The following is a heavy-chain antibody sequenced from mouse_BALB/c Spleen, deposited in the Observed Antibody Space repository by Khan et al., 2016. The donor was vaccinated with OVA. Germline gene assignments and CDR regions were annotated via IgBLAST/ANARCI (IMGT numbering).Heavy chain of an antibody. CDR1: GFSLTNYG. V-gene: IGHV2-9*02. D-gene: IGHD2-13*01. CDR3: ARETAYYGDYEAMDD. J-gene: IGHJ4*01. CDR2: IWAGGST. Sequence: QVQLKESGPGLVAPSQSLSITCTVSGFSLTNYGVNWVRQPPGKGLEWLGIIWAGGSTNYNSALRSRVTIRNDNAKRQVFLKMNSLQTDDTAMYFCARETAYYGDYEAMDDWGQGTAVTVSP.